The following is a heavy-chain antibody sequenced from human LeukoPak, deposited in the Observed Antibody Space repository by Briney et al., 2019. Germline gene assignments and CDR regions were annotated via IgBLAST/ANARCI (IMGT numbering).Heavy chain of an antibody. CDR2: IDWDDDK. J-gene: IGHJ4*02. D-gene: IGHD6-13*01. CDR3: ARVVHSSSWDY. V-gene: IGHV2-70*11. CDR1: GFSLSTSGMC. Sequence: SGPTLVNPTQTLTLTCTFSGFSLSTSGMCVSWIRQPPGKALEWLARIDWDDDKYYSTSLKTRFTISKDTSKNQVVLTMTNMDPVDTATYYCARVVHSSSWDYWGQGTLVTVSS.